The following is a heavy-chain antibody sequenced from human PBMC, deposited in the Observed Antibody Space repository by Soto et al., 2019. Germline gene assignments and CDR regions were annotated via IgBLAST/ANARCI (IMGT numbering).Heavy chain of an antibody. V-gene: IGHV3-30-3*01. Sequence: PGGSLRLSCAASGFTFSSYAMHWVRQAPGKGLEWVAVISYDGSNKYYADSVKGRFTISRDNSKNTLYLQMNSLRAEDTAVYYCAREVNGKFDYWGQGTLVTVSS. J-gene: IGHJ4*02. CDR3: AREVNGKFDY. CDR2: ISYDGSNK. CDR1: GFTFSSYA. D-gene: IGHD1-1*01.